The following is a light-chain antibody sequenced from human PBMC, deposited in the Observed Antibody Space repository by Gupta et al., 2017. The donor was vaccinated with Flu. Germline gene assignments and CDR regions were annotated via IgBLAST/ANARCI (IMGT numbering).Light chain of an antibody. CDR2: QDN. CDR3: QSSDFGLSGIVV. CDR1: GTNSGEGED. Sequence: TSTGTGSGTNSGEGEDVKWYQQLPGAAHKHIIFQDNNRPSGVPDRFSGSKSGASESLAIAGLQDEDEGYYYGQSSDFGLSGIVVFGGGTKLTVL. V-gene: IGLV1-40*03. J-gene: IGLJ2*01.